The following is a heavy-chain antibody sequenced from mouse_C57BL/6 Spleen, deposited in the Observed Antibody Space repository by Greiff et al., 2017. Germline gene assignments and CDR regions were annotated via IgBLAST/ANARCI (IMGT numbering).Heavy chain of an antibody. J-gene: IGHJ2*01. Sequence: VQLQQPGAELVKPGASVKLSCKASGYTFTSYWMHWVKQRPGRGLEWIGRIDPNSGGTKYNEKFKSKATLTVDKPSSTAYMQLSSLTSEDSAVYYGARYYGSSYGYFDYWGQGTTLTVSS. CDR1: GYTFTSYW. D-gene: IGHD1-1*01. V-gene: IGHV1-72*01. CDR3: ARYYGSSYGYFDY. CDR2: IDPNSGGT.